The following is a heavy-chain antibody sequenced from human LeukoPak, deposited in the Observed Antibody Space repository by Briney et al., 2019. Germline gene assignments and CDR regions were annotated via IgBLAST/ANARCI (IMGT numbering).Heavy chain of an antibody. Sequence: PGGSLRLSCAASGFTFSAYSMSWVRQAPGKGLEWVSFIGPTSDIVFYADSEKGRFTISRDNAKNSLYLHVNRLKHDGPGVYYWAKVRSWWYNGYWGQGTLVTVSS. V-gene: IGHV3-48*02. CDR1: GFTFSAYS. D-gene: IGHD6-19*01. CDR3: AKVRSWWYNGY. CDR2: IGPTSDIV. J-gene: IGHJ4*02.